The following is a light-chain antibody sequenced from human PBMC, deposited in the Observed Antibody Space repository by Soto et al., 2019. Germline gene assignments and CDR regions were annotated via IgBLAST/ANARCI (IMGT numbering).Light chain of an antibody. Sequence: DIQMTQSPSTLSASVGDSVTITCRASQSISSWLAWYQQKPGKAPKLLIYKASSLESGVPSRFSGSGSGTEFTLTISSLQPDDFANYQGQQGWTFGQGTKVEI. J-gene: IGKJ1*01. CDR2: KAS. V-gene: IGKV1-5*03. CDR3: QQGWT. CDR1: QSISSW.